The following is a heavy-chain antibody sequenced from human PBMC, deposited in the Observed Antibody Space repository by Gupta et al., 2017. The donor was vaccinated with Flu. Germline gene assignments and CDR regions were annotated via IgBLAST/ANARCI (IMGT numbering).Heavy chain of an antibody. Sequence: SLEWVSAIGTVGDTSYAGSVKGRFTISRENGRNSLYLQMNSLRAGDTAVYYCARQGKQQLGQGMHYYYYGMDVWGQGTTVTVSS. V-gene: IGHV3-13*01. D-gene: IGHD6-13*01. J-gene: IGHJ6*02. CDR3: ARQGKQQLGQGMHYYYYGMDV. CDR2: IGTVGDT.